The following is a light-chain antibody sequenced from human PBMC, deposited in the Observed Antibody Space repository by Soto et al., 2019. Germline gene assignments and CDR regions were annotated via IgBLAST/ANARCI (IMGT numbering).Light chain of an antibody. CDR1: SSDVGGYNY. Sequence: QSVLTQPASVSGSPGQSITNSCTGTSSDVGGYNYVSWYQQHPGEAPKLMIYDVYNRPSGVSYRFSGSKSGNTASLTISGLQAEDEADYYCSSYTSDTTRDVVFGGGTQLTVL. CDR3: SSYTSDTTRDVV. J-gene: IGLJ2*01. V-gene: IGLV2-14*01. CDR2: DVY.